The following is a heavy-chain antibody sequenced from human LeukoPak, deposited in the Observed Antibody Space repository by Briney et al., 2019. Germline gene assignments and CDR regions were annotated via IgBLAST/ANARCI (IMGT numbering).Heavy chain of an antibody. Sequence: SETLSLTCTVSGGSISSSGYYRSWIRQQPGKGLEWIGYIYYSGSTYYNASLKSRVIISVDASKNQFSLRLRSVTAADTAVYYCARNTRDYGGDYDWYFDLWGRGTLVTVSS. V-gene: IGHV4-31*03. CDR3: ARNTRDYGGDYDWYFDL. CDR2: IYYSGST. J-gene: IGHJ2*01. CDR1: GGSISSSGYY. D-gene: IGHD4-23*01.